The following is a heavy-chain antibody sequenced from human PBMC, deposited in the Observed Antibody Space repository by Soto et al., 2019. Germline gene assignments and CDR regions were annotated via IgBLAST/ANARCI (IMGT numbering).Heavy chain of an antibody. J-gene: IGHJ4*02. CDR3: ARAAVKLGDTLFDS. D-gene: IGHD1-26*01. Sequence: PSETLSLTCAFSGVSLRGHYWSWIRHSPEKGLEWIGEINHSGFTNYNPTLKSRVTISRDASKNQFSLRLSSMTAADSAVYFCARAAVKLGDTLFDSWGQGTLVSVSS. CDR2: INHSGFT. V-gene: IGHV4-34*01. CDR1: GVSLRGHY.